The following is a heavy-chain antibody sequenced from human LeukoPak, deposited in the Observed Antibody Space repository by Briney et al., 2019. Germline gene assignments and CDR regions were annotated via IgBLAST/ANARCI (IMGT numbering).Heavy chain of an antibody. Sequence: SETLSLTCAVSDDSFSSHYWTWIRQPPGKGLEWIGYISYIGRTNYNPSLKSRVTISIDTSKNQFSLKLASVTAADTAVYYCARDLVTVTKGFDIWGQGTMVSVSS. CDR2: ISYIGRT. J-gene: IGHJ3*02. D-gene: IGHD4-17*01. V-gene: IGHV4-59*11. CDR1: DDSFSSHY. CDR3: ARDLVTVTKGFDI.